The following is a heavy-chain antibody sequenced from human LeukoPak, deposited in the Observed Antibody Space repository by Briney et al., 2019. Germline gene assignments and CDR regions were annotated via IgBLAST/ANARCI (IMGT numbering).Heavy chain of an antibody. CDR2: IYTSGNT. CDR1: GGSISSYY. D-gene: IGHD3-10*01. Sequence: SETLSLTCTVSGGSISSYYWSWIRQPAGKGLEWIGRIYTSGNTNYNPSLKSRVTMSVDTSKNQFSLKLSSVAAADTAVYYCARDENRSGSSDAFDIWGQGTMVTVSS. CDR3: ARDENRSGSSDAFDI. J-gene: IGHJ3*02. V-gene: IGHV4-4*07.